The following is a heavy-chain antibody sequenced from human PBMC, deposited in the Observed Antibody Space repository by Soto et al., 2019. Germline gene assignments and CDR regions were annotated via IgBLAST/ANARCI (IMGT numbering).Heavy chain of an antibody. CDR2: ISQDGRHK. CDR3: TSQVICWSFHFDS. J-gene: IGHJ4*02. V-gene: IGHV3-30*03. CDR1: GFTFSKYG. Sequence: QVQLVESGGGVVQPGRSLRLSCAASGFTFSKYGMHWVRQVPGKGLEWVAVISQDGRHKYYADFVKGRFTILCDNYKNTLYLQFNILSGYDTAVYSYTSQVICWSFHFDSWGQGTLVTVSS.